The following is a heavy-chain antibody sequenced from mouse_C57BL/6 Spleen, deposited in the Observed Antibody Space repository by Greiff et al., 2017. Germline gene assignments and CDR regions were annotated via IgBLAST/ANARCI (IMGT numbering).Heavy chain of an antibody. CDR2: ISDGGSYT. J-gene: IGHJ3*01. D-gene: IGHD2-3*01. V-gene: IGHV5-4*01. Sequence: EVQVVESGGGLVKPGGSLKLSCAASGFTFSSYAMSWVRQTPEKRLEWVATISDGGSYTYYPDNVKGRFTISRDNAKNNLYLQMSHLKSEDTAMYYCARDRADGYYGGFAYWGQGTLVTVSA. CDR3: ARDRADGYYGGFAY. CDR1: GFTFSSYA.